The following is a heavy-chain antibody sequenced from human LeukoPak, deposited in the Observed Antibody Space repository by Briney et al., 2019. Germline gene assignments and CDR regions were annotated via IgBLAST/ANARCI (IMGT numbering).Heavy chain of an antibody. V-gene: IGHV4-59*01. Sequence: PSETLSLTCTVSGGSISSYYWSWIRQPPGKGLEWIGYIYYSGSTNYNPSLKSRVTISVDTSKNQFSLKLSSVTAADTAVYYCARKLYSSGWYAWFDPWGQGTLGTGSS. D-gene: IGHD6-19*01. CDR1: GGSISSYY. CDR2: IYYSGST. J-gene: IGHJ5*02. CDR3: ARKLYSSGWYAWFDP.